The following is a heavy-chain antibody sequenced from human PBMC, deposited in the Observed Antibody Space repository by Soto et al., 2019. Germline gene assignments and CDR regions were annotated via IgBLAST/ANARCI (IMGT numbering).Heavy chain of an antibody. J-gene: IGHJ4*01. Sequence: PGGSLRLSCAASGFTFSSYAMHWVRQAPGKGLEWVAVISYDGSNKCYADSVKGRFTISRDNSKNTLDLQMNSLRAEDTAVYYCAKLIAAAGVFDYWGHGTLVTVS. CDR1: GFTFSSYA. V-gene: IGHV3-30-3*02. CDR3: AKLIAAAGVFDY. D-gene: IGHD6-13*01. CDR2: ISYDGSNK.